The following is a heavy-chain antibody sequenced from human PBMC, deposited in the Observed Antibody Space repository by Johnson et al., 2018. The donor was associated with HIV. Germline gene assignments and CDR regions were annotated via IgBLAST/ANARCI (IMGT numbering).Heavy chain of an antibody. V-gene: IGHV3-20*04. CDR1: GFTFDDYG. CDR2: INWSGGSP. J-gene: IGHJ3*02. CDR3: ACLVGTTGRNDGFDI. D-gene: IGHD1-26*01. Sequence: VQLVESGGGVVRPGGSLRLSCAASGFTFDDYGMSWVRQAPGTGLAWVSGINWSGGSPGYAGPVKCRFTISRDNAKSSLYLRMNSLRAEDTALYYCACLVGTTGRNDGFDIWGQGTMVTVSS.